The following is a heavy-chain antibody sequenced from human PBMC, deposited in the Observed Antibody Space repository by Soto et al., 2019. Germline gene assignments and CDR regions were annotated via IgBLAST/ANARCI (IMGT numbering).Heavy chain of an antibody. CDR2: ISYDGSNK. CDR3: AKDRRVRDGLDV. Sequence: QVQLVESGGGVVQPGRSLRLSCAASGFTFSNYGVHWVRQAPGKGLEWVALISYDGSNKYYADSVKGRFTISRDNSKNTLYLQMISLRAEETAVYYCAKDRRVRDGLDVWGQGTTVTVSS. V-gene: IGHV3-30*18. J-gene: IGHJ6*02. CDR1: GFTFSNYG. D-gene: IGHD3-10*01.